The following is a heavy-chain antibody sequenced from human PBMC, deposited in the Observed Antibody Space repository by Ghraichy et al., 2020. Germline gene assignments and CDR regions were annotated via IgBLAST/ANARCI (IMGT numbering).Heavy chain of an antibody. CDR1: GFSLSTSGVG. J-gene: IGHJ4*02. V-gene: IGHV2-5*02. Sequence: SGPTLVKPTQTLTLTCTFSGFSLSTSGVGVGWIRQPPGKALEWLALIYWDDDKRYSPSLKSRLTITKDTSKNQVVLTMTNMDPVDTATYYCAHSLMPWYSSSWLKPYFDYWGQGTLVTVSS. CDR3: AHSLMPWYSSSWLKPYFDY. CDR2: IYWDDDK. D-gene: IGHD6-13*01.